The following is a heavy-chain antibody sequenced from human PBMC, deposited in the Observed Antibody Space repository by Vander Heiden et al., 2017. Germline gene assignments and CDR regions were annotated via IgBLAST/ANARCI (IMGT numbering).Heavy chain of an antibody. Sequence: QLQLQESGPGLVKPSETLSLTCTVSGGSISSSSYYWGWIRQPPGKGLEWIGSIYYSGSTYYNPALKSRVTISVDTSKNQFSLKMRSVTAADTAVFYFAIRSSGSGEAFDIWGQGTMVTVYS. J-gene: IGHJ3*02. CDR2: IYYSGST. V-gene: IGHV4-39*01. D-gene: IGHD6-19*01. CDR1: GGSISSSSYY. CDR3: AIRSSGSGEAFDI.